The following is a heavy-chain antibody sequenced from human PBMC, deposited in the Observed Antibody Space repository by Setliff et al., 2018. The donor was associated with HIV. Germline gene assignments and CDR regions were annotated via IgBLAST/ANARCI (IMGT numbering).Heavy chain of an antibody. J-gene: IGHJ3*01. Sequence: PGESLKISCKGSGYRFSSYWIGWVRQMPGKGLEWMGIIHPGDSDVKYSPSFQSQVTISADKSISTAYVQWGSLEASDTAMYYCASPGYCTSPDCMNVFNFWGHGTMVTVSS. CDR1: GYRFSSYW. D-gene: IGHD2-8*01. V-gene: IGHV5-51*01. CDR3: ASPGYCTSPDCMNVFNF. CDR2: IHPGDSDV.